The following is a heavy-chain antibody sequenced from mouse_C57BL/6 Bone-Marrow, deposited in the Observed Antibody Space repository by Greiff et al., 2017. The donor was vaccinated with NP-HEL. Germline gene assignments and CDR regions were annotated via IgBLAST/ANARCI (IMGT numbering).Heavy chain of an antibody. CDR3: APLGLLRRPYYAMDY. CDR1: GYTFTSYW. Sequence: QVQLQQPGAELVKPGASVKLSCKASGYTFTSYWMHWVKQRPGQGLEWIGMIHPNSGSTNYNEKFKSKATLTVDKSSSTAYMQLSSLTSEDSAVYYCAPLGLLRRPYYAMDYWGQGTSVTVSS. V-gene: IGHV1-64*01. J-gene: IGHJ4*01. D-gene: IGHD2-12*01. CDR2: IHPNSGST.